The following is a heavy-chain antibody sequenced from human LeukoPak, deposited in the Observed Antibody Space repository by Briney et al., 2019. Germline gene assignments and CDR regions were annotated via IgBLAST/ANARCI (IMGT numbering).Heavy chain of an antibody. CDR2: INPNSGGT. CDR1: GYTFTAYY. CDR3: ARVEGTSSGSDPSYFFDF. Sequence: ASVKVSCKASGYTFTAYYIHWVRQAPGQGLEWMGWINPNSGGTNYAQKFLGRVTMTRDTSISTAYMELSSLRSDDTAVYYCARVEGTSSGSDPSYFFDFWGQGTLVTVSS. D-gene: IGHD3-10*01. J-gene: IGHJ4*02. V-gene: IGHV1-2*02.